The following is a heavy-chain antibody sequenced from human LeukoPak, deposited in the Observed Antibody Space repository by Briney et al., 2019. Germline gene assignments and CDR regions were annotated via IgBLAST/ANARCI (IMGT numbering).Heavy chain of an antibody. J-gene: IGHJ3*02. CDR1: GFTFSSYS. CDR2: ISSSSSYI. D-gene: IGHD1-14*01. CDR3: ARDSDRASAFDI. Sequence: GGSLRLSCAASGFTFSSYSMNWVRQAPGKGLEWVSSISSSSSYIYYADSVKGRFTISRDNAKNSLYLQMNSLRAEDTAVYYCARDSDRASAFDIWGQGTMLNVSS. V-gene: IGHV3-21*01.